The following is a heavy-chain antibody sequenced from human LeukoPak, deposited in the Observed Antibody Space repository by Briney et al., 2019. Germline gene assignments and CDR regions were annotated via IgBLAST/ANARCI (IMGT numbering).Heavy chain of an antibody. V-gene: IGHV4-61*01. D-gene: IGHD5-12*01. CDR1: GGSISSSSFY. CDR2: IYYSGST. J-gene: IGHJ6*02. Sequence: PSETLSLTCTVSGGSISSSSFYWSWIRQSPGKGLEWIGYIYYSGSTYYNPSLRSRVTIAVDTSKKQFSLKLTSVTAADTAVYYCARDRTESGYGVYYGMDVWGQGTTVTVSS. CDR3: ARDRTESGYGVYYGMDV.